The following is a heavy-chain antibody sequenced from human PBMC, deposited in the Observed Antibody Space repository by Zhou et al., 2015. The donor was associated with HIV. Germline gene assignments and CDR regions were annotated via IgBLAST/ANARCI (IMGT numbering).Heavy chain of an antibody. V-gene: IGHV1-69*01. CDR2: IISLFDTT. CDR1: GGTFTSSA. D-gene: IGHD3-10*01. Sequence: QVQLVQSGSEVKKPGSSVKVSCKASGGTFTSSAVYWVRQAPGQGLEWVGAIISLFDTTNYAQKFQGRVTFTADESTNTAYMELSSLTSADTAVYYCARAPAPLEATIIQRMGYYGMDVWGQGTTVTVSS. CDR3: ARAPAPLEATIIQRMGYYGMDV. J-gene: IGHJ6*02.